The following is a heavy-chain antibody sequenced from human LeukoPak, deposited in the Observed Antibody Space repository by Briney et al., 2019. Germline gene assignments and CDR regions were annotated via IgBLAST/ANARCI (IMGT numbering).Heavy chain of an antibody. J-gene: IGHJ4*02. D-gene: IGHD4-17*01. CDR1: GGSFSGYY. CDR3: ALFTVTTGSFDY. V-gene: IGHV4-34*01. CDR2: INHSGST. Sequence: PSETLSLTCAVYGGSFSGYYWSWIRQPPGKGLEWIGEINHSGSTNYSPSLKSRVTISVDTSKNQFSLKLSSVTAADTAVYYCALFTVTTGSFDYWGQGTLVTVSS.